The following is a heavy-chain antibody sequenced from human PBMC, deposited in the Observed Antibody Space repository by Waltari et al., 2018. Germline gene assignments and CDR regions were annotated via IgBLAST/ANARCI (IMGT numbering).Heavy chain of an antibody. J-gene: IGHJ5*02. CDR2: IYTSGST. CDR3: AREPIYDSSGYYQENWFDP. V-gene: IGHV4-4*07. CDR1: GGSISSYY. Sequence: QVQLQESGPGLVKPSETLSLTCTVSGGSISSYYWSWIRQPAGQGLEWIGRIYTSGSTNYNPSLKSRVTMSVDTSKNQFSLKLSSVTAADTAVYYCAREPIYDSSGYYQENWFDPWGQGTLVTVSS. D-gene: IGHD3-22*01.